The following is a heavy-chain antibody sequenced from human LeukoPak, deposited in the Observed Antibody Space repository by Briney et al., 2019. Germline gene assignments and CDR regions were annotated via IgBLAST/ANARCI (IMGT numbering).Heavy chain of an antibody. CDR2: INAGNGNT. CDR1: GYTFTSYA. V-gene: IGHV1-3*01. CDR3: ARVPAGAYYDFWSGPLGFDY. D-gene: IGHD3-3*01. J-gene: IGHJ4*02. Sequence: GASVKVSCKASGYTFTSYAMHWVRQAPGQRLEWMGWINAGNGNTKYSQKFQGRVTITRDTSASTAYMELSSLRSEDTAVYYCARVPAGAYYDFWSGPLGFDYWGQGTLVTVSS.